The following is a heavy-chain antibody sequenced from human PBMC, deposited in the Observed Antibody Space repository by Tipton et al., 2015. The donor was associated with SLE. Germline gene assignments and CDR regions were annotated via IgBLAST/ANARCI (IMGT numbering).Heavy chain of an antibody. CDR2: INPNSGGT. Sequence: QLVQSGPEVKKPGASVKVSCKASGYTFTGYYMHWVRQAPGQGLEWMGWINPNSGGTNYAQKFQGRVTMTRDTSISTAYMELSRLRSDDTAVYYCARDGYYGSGSYYSWFDPWGQGTLVTVPS. CDR3: ARDGYYGSGSYYSWFDP. D-gene: IGHD3-10*01. CDR1: GYTFTGYY. V-gene: IGHV1-2*02. J-gene: IGHJ5*02.